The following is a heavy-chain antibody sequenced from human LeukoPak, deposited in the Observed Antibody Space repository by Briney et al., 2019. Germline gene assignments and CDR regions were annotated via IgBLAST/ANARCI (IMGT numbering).Heavy chain of an antibody. Sequence: ASVKVSCKASGYTFTGYYMHWVRQAPGQGLEWMGWINPNSGGTNYAQKFQGRVTMTRDTSISTAYMELSILRSDDTAVYNCARVVTPRYCTSPTCYWKGWFDPWGQGTLVTVSS. CDR1: GYTFTGYY. CDR3: ARVVTPRYCTSPTCYWKGWFDP. CDR2: INPNSGGT. V-gene: IGHV1-2*02. J-gene: IGHJ5*02. D-gene: IGHD2-2*01.